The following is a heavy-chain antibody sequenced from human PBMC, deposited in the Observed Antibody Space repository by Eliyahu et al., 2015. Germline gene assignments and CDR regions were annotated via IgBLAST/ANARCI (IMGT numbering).Heavy chain of an antibody. CDR2: IHTRGGT. CDR3: ARHGSYGWMIDY. D-gene: IGHD1-26*01. Sequence: QVQLQESGPGLVKPSETLSLTCSVSGGSVSGYYWSWIRQPPGKTLEWIGYIHTRGGTNYNPSLKSRITVSVDTSKNQFSLKVSSVTAADTAVYYCARHGSYGWMIDYWGQGTLVTVSS. V-gene: IGHV4-4*08. CDR1: GGSVSGYY. J-gene: IGHJ4*01.